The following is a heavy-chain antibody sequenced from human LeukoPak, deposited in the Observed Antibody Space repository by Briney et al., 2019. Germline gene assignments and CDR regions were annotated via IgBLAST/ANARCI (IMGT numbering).Heavy chain of an antibody. CDR2: IYYSGST. CDR1: GGSISSYY. CDR3: ARLFDSGGYFPSHFDF. V-gene: IGHV4-59*01. J-gene: IGHJ4*02. Sequence: PSETLSLTCTVSGGSISSYYWSWIRQPPGKGLEWIGNIYYSGSTNYNPSLKSRVTISVDTSKNQFSLKLNSVTAADTAVYYCARLFDSGGYFPSHFDFWGQGALVTVSS. D-gene: IGHD3-22*01.